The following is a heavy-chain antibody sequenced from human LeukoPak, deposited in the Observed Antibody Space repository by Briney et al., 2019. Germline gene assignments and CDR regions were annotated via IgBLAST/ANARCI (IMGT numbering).Heavy chain of an antibody. Sequence: GGSLRLPCGASGFTFSSYAMRWVRQAPGRGLEWVSDISGSGGSKYYADSVKGGFTISRDNSKNTLYLQMNSLRAEDTAVYYCAKGGLDYGDNWFDPWGQGTLVTVSS. D-gene: IGHD3-16*01. CDR2: ISGSGGSK. CDR3: AKGGLDYGDNWFDP. V-gene: IGHV3-23*01. CDR1: GFTFSSYA. J-gene: IGHJ5*02.